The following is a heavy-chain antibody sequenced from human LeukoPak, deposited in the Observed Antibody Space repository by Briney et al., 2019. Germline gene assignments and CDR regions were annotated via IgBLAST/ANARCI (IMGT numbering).Heavy chain of an antibody. CDR1: GFTFNDYA. J-gene: IGHJ3*02. D-gene: IGHD6-19*01. CDR2: ISWNSGSI. Sequence: GGSLRLSCAASGFTFNDYAMHWVRHAPGKGLEWVSGISWNSGSIGYADSVKGRFTISRDNAKNSLYLQMNSLRAEDTALYYCAKDRGGWYYDAFDIWGQGTMVTVSS. V-gene: IGHV3-9*01. CDR3: AKDRGGWYYDAFDI.